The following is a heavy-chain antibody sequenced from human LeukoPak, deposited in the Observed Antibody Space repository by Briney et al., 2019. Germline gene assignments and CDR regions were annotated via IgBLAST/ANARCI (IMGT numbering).Heavy chain of an antibody. V-gene: IGHV3-23*01. CDR3: ARDPGSGYEEHFDY. CDR1: GFTFSHSA. J-gene: IGHJ4*02. CDR2: ISGSGSDT. D-gene: IGHD5-12*01. Sequence: GGSLRLSCAASGFTFSHSAMSWVRQAPGKGLEWISTISGSGSDTNYADSVRGRLIISRDNSKNTLFLQMNSLRAEDTAVYHCARDPGSGYEEHFDYWGQGTLVTVSS.